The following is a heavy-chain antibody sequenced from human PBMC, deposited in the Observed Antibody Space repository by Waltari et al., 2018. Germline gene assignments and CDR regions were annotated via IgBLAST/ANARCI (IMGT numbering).Heavy chain of an antibody. CDR1: GFSLSNARMG. CDR2: IFSNDEK. J-gene: IGHJ4*02. V-gene: IGHV2-26*01. Sequence: QVTLKESGPVLVKPTETLTLTCTVPGFSLSNARMGVSWIRQPPGKALERLAHIFSNDEKSYSTSLKSRFTISKDTSKSQVVLTMTNMDPVDTATYYCARISRYYDSSGYYYDYWGQGTLVTVSS. CDR3: ARISRYYDSSGYYYDY. D-gene: IGHD3-22*01.